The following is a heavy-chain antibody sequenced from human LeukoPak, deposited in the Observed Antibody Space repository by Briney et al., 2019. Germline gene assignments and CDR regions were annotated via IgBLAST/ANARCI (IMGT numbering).Heavy chain of an antibody. CDR1: GFTFSSSG. V-gene: IGHV3-30*18. D-gene: IGHD4-23*01. CDR3: AKDQYYGGTLDY. CDR2: ISYDGTNK. J-gene: IGHJ4*02. Sequence: PGGSLRLSCAASGFTFSSSGMHWVRQAPGKGLEWVAVISYDGTNKYSADSVKGRFTISRDNSKNTLYLQMNSLRAEDTAVYYCAKDQYYGGTLDYWGQGTLVTVSS.